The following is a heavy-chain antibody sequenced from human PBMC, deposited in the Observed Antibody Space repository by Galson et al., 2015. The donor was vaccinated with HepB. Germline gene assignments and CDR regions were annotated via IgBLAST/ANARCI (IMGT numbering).Heavy chain of an antibody. CDR1: GDNFGNHW. Sequence: QSGAEVKKPGESLKISCKGSGDNFGNHWIGWVRQMPGKGLEWMGVIHPGDSDTRYRPSLQGQVTMSADKSISTAYLQWSTLQASDTAMYYCARVAPGYFFNAFDVWGRGTVVIVSS. J-gene: IGHJ3*01. CDR2: IHPGDSDT. V-gene: IGHV5-51*01. CDR3: ARVAPGYFFNAFDV. D-gene: IGHD3-9*01.